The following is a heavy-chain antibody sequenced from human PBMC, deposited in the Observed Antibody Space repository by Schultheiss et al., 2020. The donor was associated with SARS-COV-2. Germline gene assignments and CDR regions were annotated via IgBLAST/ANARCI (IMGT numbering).Heavy chain of an antibody. CDR2: IYYSGST. J-gene: IGHJ6*02. Sequence: SETLSLTCAVSGGSISSSNWWSWVRQPPGKGLEWIGSIYYSGSTYYNPSLKSRVTISVDTSKNQFSLKLSSVTAADTAVYYCARVVGGPTFEAFFGMDVWGQGTTVTVSS. CDR1: GGSISSSNW. V-gene: IGHV4-4*02. CDR3: ARVVGGPTFEAFFGMDV. D-gene: IGHD1-26*01.